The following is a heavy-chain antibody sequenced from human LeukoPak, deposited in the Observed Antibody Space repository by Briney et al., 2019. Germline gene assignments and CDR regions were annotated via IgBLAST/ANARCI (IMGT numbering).Heavy chain of an antibody. CDR2: ISAYNGNT. CDR1: GYTFTSYG. Sequence: GASVKVSCKASGYTFTSYGISWVRQAPGQGLEWMGWISAYNGNTNYAQKLQGRVTMTTDTSTSTAYMELRSLRSDDTAVYYCARDDFEEGRIYYDSSGPNSLDYWGQGTLVTVSS. J-gene: IGHJ4*02. D-gene: IGHD3-22*01. V-gene: IGHV1-18*01. CDR3: ARDDFEEGRIYYDSSGPNSLDY.